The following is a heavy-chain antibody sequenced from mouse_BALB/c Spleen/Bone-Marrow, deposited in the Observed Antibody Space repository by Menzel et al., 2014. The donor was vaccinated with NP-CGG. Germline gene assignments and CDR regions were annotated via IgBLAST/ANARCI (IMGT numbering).Heavy chain of an antibody. J-gene: IGHJ3*01. CDR3: ARSGGGYDGFAY. V-gene: IGHV1-7*01. CDR2: INPSTGYT. D-gene: IGHD2-2*01. Sequence: VQLQQSGAELAKPGASVKMSRKASGYTFTSYWMHWVKQRPGQGLEWIGYINPSTGYTEYNQKFKDKATLTADKSSCTAYMQLSSLTSEDSAVYYCARSGGGYDGFAYWGQGTLVTVSA. CDR1: GYTFTSYW.